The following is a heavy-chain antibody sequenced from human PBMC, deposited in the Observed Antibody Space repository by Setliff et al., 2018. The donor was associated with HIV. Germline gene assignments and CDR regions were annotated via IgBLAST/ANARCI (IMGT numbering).Heavy chain of an antibody. Sequence: GGSLRLSCAASGIAVSSNYMSWVRQAPGKGLEWVSVIYSGGSTYYADSVRGRFTISRDNAKKTLYLHMRSLRAEDTAVYYCARWAPPNHYFSYYMDVWGKGTTVTVSS. CDR2: IYSGGST. CDR1: GIAVSSNY. J-gene: IGHJ6*03. V-gene: IGHV3-53*01. CDR3: ARWAPPNHYFSYYMDV.